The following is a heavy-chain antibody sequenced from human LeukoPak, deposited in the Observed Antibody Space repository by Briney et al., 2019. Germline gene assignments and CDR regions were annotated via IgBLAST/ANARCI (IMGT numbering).Heavy chain of an antibody. CDR1: GFTFSSYW. CDR3: ARDNRAAGHFDY. Sequence: GGSLRLSCAASGFTFSSYWMHWVRQAPGKGLEWVAVISYDGSNKYYADSVKGRFTISRDNSKNTLYLQMNSLRAEDTAVYYCARDNRAAGHFDYWGQGTLVTVSS. D-gene: IGHD6-13*01. V-gene: IGHV3-30-3*01. J-gene: IGHJ4*02. CDR2: ISYDGSNK.